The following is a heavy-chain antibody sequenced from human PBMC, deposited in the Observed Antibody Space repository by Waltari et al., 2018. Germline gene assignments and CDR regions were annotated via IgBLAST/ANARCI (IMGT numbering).Heavy chain of an antibody. V-gene: IGHV3-9*01. CDR3: LKKNDEVYDRNGLVYDAFDM. Sequence: EVQLVESGGGLVQPGRSLILSCAASGFTFDDYAMHWVRPVPGKGLEWFAGINWNSDSIGYGDSVKGRFTISRDNARNYLYLQMNSLTTEDTALYYCLKKNDEVYDRNGLVYDAFDMWGQGTMVTVSS. CDR1: GFTFDDYA. CDR2: INWNSDSI. D-gene: IGHD3-22*01. J-gene: IGHJ3*02.